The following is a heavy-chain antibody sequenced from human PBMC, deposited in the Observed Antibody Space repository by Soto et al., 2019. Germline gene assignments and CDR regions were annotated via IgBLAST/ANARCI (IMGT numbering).Heavy chain of an antibody. Sequence: QVQLQESGPGLVKPSETLSLTCTVSGGSVSSYYWNWIRQPPGKGLEWIGYVYYSGSATYNPSLKSRVPISVDTAKDQFSPKLRFVNAADTAVYYWARTNWNANWFHPWGQGTLVTVSS. CDR2: VYYSGSA. V-gene: IGHV4-59*02. CDR3: ARTNWNANWFHP. J-gene: IGHJ5*02. D-gene: IGHD1-20*01. CDR1: GGSVSSYY.